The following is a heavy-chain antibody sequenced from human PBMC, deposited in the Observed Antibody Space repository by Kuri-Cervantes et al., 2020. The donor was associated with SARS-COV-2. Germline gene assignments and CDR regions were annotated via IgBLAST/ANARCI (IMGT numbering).Heavy chain of an antibody. J-gene: IGHJ6*03. D-gene: IGHD4-11*01. CDR1: GGSISSGDYY. V-gene: IGHV4-30-4*08. Sequence: SETLSLTCTVSGGSISSGDYYWSWIRQPPGKGLEWIGYIYYSGSTYYNPSLKSRVTISVDTSKNQFSLKLSSVTAADTAVYYCARLTGATVTSYMDVWGKGTTVTVSS. CDR3: ARLTGATVTSYMDV. CDR2: IYYSGST.